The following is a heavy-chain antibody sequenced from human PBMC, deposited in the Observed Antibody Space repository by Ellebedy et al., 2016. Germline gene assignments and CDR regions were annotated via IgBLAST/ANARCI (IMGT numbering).Heavy chain of an antibody. D-gene: IGHD1-14*01. CDR2: IFGNDVK. Sequence: SGPTLVKPTQTLTLTCTFSGFSLDTAEVVVGWVRQPPGGALEWLSFIFGNDVKRYRPSLGSRLTITRDTSKNQVVLTMTNMDPVDTATYFCAHKSVYREVDYWGQGRLVIVSS. J-gene: IGHJ4*02. CDR3: AHKSVYREVDY. CDR1: GFSLDTAEVV. V-gene: IGHV2-5*01.